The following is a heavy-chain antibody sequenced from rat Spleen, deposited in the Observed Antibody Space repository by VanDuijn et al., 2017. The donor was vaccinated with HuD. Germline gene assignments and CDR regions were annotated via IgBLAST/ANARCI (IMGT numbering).Heavy chain of an antibody. Sequence: EVQLVESGGGLVQPGRSLKLPCAASGFTFSSFPMAGVRQDPKKGLAWVASISSGGGGNYYPDSVKGRFTISRDNAKSTLYLQMDSLRSEDTASYYCASCPEGIRMDAWGQGASVTVSS. CDR3: ASCPEGIRMDA. J-gene: IGHJ4*01. CDR1: GFTFSSFP. D-gene: IGHD1-11*01. V-gene: IGHV5-25*01. CDR2: ISSGGGGN.